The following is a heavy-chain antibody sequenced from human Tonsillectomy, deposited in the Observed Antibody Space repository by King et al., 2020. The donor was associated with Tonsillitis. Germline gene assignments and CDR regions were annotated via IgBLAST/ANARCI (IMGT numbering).Heavy chain of an antibody. J-gene: IGHJ6*02. D-gene: IGHD2-8*01. Sequence: QLVQSGGGLVQPGGSLRLSCAASGFTFTTYWMTWLRQAPGKGLEWVANVDHDGSQKYYVDSVKGRFTISRDNAKNSLNLQMNSLRVEDTAVYFCARVKRTSWGSHNYGMDVWDQGTTVTVSS. CDR2: VDHDGSQK. CDR3: ARVKRTSWGSHNYGMDV. CDR1: GFTFTTYW. V-gene: IGHV3-7*04.